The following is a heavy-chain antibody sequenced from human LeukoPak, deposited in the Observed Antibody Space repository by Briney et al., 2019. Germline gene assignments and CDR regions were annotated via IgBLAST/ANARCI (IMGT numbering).Heavy chain of an antibody. Sequence: PGGSLRLSCAASGFTFSSYAMHWVRQAPGKGLEWVAVISYDGSNKYYADSVKGRFTISRDDAKRSVYLQMNSLRAEDTAMYYCVRDSEYAFDFWGQGVLVTVSS. CDR3: VRDSEYAFDF. J-gene: IGHJ4*02. D-gene: IGHD2/OR15-2a*01. CDR1: GFTFSSYA. V-gene: IGHV3-30-3*01. CDR2: ISYDGSNK.